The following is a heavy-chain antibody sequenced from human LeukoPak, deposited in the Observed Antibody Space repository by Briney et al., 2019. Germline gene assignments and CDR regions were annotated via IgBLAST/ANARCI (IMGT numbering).Heavy chain of an antibody. J-gene: IGHJ5*02. V-gene: IGHV4-38-2*01. CDR2: IYHSGST. Sequence: SETLSLTCAVSGYSISSGYYWGWIRQPPGKGLEWIGSIYHSGSTYYNPSLKSRVTISVDTSKKQFSLKLSSVPAADTAVYYCAGHYDFWSGPFWFDPWGQGTLVTVSS. D-gene: IGHD3-3*01. CDR1: GYSISSGYY. CDR3: AGHYDFWSGPFWFDP.